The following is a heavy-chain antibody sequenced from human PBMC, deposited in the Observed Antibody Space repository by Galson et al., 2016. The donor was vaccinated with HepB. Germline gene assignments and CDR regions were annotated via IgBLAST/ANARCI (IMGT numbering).Heavy chain of an antibody. D-gene: IGHD6-19*01. J-gene: IGHJ6*02. CDR2: IYYSGRT. CDR3: ARDDSGGWYGFHYGMDV. V-gene: IGHV4-59*01. Sequence: SETLSLTCTVSGASISGYYLSWIRQPPGKGLEWIGYIYYSGRTNYNPPLKSRVTISVDTSKNQLSLKLSSVTAADTAVYYCARDDSGGWYGFHYGMDVWGQGTTVTVSS. CDR1: GASISGYY.